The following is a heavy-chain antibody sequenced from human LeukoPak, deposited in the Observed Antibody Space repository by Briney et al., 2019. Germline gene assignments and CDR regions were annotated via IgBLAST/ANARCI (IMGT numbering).Heavy chain of an antibody. D-gene: IGHD3-22*01. V-gene: IGHV4-4*07. CDR1: GAYISNYY. CDR3: ASLSSGGGFNV. CDR2: LHASEST. J-gene: IGHJ3*01. Sequence: SETLSLTCTVSGAYISNYYWTWVRQTAAQGLEWIGRLHASESTIYNPSLKSRVTMSLDTSKDQMSLTLTSVTAADSAIYYCASLSSGGGFNVWGQGTVVTVSS.